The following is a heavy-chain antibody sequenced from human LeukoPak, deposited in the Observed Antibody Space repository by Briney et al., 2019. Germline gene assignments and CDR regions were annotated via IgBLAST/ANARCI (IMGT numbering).Heavy chain of an antibody. Sequence: GASVKVSCKASGYTFTGYYMHWVRQAPGQGLEWMGWINPNSGGTNYAQKFQGRVTMTRDTSISTAYMELSRLRSDDTAVYYCAYLLVGLPDDYGDYLPAFDIWGQGTMVTVSS. CDR1: GYTFTGYY. J-gene: IGHJ3*02. V-gene: IGHV1-2*02. D-gene: IGHD4-17*01. CDR2: INPNSGGT. CDR3: AYLLVGLPDDYGDYLPAFDI.